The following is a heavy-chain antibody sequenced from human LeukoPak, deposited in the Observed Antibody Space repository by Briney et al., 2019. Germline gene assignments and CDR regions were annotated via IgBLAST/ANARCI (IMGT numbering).Heavy chain of an antibody. D-gene: IGHD6-6*01. V-gene: IGHV3-66*01. CDR2: IYSGGST. Sequence: GSLRLSCAASGFTVITNYMTWVRQAPGKGLEWVSVIYSGGSTYYADSVRGRFIISRDNSKNTLYLQMNSLRVEDTAVYYCASSVGDSSSSNWFDPWGQGTLVTVSS. J-gene: IGHJ5*02. CDR1: GFTVITNY. CDR3: ASSVGDSSSSNWFDP.